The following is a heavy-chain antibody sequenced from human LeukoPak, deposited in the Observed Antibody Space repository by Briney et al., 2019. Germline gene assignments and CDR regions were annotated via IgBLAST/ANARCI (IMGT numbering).Heavy chain of an antibody. J-gene: IGHJ6*02. D-gene: IGHD5-18*01. CDR3: ARSTAMVTLGDYGMDV. Sequence: GGSLRLSCAASGFTFRSYDMHWVRQATGKGLEWVSAIGTAGDTYYPGSVKGRFTISRENAKNSLYLQMNSLRAGDTAVYYCARSTAMVTLGDYGMDVWGQGTTVTVSS. CDR1: GFTFRSYD. V-gene: IGHV3-13*01. CDR2: IGTAGDT.